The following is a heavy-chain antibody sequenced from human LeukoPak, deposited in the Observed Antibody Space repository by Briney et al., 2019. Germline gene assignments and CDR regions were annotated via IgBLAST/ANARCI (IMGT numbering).Heavy chain of an antibody. CDR3: ARGSSIHVLLYHYYYMDV. Sequence: ASVKVSCKASGYTFTGYYMHWVRQAPGQGLEWMGWINPSSGRANYAQNFQDRVAMTRDTSISTAYMELSSLRSDDTAVYYCARGSSIHVLLYHYYYMDVWGKGTTVAVSS. CDR1: GYTFTGYY. J-gene: IGHJ6*03. V-gene: IGHV1-2*02. D-gene: IGHD2-2*01. CDR2: INPSSGRA.